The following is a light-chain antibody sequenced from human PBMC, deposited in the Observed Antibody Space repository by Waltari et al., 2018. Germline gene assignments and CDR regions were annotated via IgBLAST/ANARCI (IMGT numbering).Light chain of an antibody. V-gene: IGKV3-11*01. Sequence: EIVLTQSPGTLSLSPGERATLSCRASQNVRNYLAWYQQRPGQAPRLLIYDASKRATGIPARFSGSGSGTDFTLTISSLEPEDFAVYYCQQLNTFGGWTKVEIK. CDR2: DAS. CDR3: QQLNT. J-gene: IGKJ4*01. CDR1: QNVRNY.